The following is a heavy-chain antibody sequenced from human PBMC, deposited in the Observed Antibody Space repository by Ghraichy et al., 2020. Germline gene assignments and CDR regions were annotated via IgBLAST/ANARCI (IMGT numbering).Heavy chain of an antibody. CDR3: AKALSGAGLLYGY. Sequence: GESLNISCAASGFTFSSYAMSWVRQAPGKGLEWVSAISGSGGSTYYADSVKGRFTISRDNSKNTLYLQMNSLRAEDTAVYYCAKALSGAGLLYGYWGQGTLVTVSS. CDR2: ISGSGGST. D-gene: IGHD2-2*02. J-gene: IGHJ4*02. CDR1: GFTFSSYA. V-gene: IGHV3-23*01.